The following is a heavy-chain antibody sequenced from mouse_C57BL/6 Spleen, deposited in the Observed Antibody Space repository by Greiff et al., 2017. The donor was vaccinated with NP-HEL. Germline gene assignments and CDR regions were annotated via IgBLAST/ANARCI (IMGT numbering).Heavy chain of an antibody. CDR2: IYPGDGDT. CDR3: ARWVYYYGREYFDV. D-gene: IGHD1-1*01. V-gene: IGHV1-82*01. J-gene: IGHJ1*03. CDR1: GYAFSSSW. Sequence: VQLQQSGPELVKPGASVKISCKASGYAFSSSWMNWVKQRPGKGLEWIGRIYPGDGDTNYNGKFKGKATLTADKSSSTAYMQLSSLTSEDSAVYFCARWVYYYGREYFDVWGTGTTVTVAS.